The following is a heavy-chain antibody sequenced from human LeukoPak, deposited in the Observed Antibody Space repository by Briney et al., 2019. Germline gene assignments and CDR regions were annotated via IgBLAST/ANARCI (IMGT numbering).Heavy chain of an antibody. D-gene: IGHD6-6*01. V-gene: IGHV3-23*01. Sequence: GGSLRLSCAASGFTFTSYSMNWVRQAPGKGLEWVSTISGGGGSTYYADSVKGRFTISRDNSKNMLYLQMNSLRAEDTAVYYCAKWKYSNSGIDDYWGQGTLVTVSS. CDR2: ISGGGGST. CDR1: GFTFTSYS. CDR3: AKWKYSNSGIDDY. J-gene: IGHJ4*02.